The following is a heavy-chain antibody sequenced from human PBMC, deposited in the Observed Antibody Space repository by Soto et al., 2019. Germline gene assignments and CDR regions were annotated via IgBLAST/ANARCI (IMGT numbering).Heavy chain of an antibody. J-gene: IGHJ4*02. CDR2: ITKGGETT. V-gene: IGHV3-11*01. CDR1: GFIFTDYS. Sequence: QVQLVESGGGLVEPGGSLRLSCAASGFIFTDYSLTWIRQAPGKGLEWISYITKGGETTQHADSVKGRFTISRDNAKKVLFRQMNSLRAEDTAVYYCARDPQRRDGYNFDSWGRGTLVTVSS. D-gene: IGHD5-12*01. CDR3: ARDPQRRDGYNFDS.